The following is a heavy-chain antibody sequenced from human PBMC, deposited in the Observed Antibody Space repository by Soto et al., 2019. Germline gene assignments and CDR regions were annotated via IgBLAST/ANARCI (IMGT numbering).Heavy chain of an antibody. CDR2: IYYSGST. Sequence: QVQLQESGPGLVNPSQTLSLTCAVSGDSISKSGYYWSWIRQNQGKALEWIGYIYYSGSTFYNPSLKSRVSTALDTSKNQLSLELTSVTVADTAVYYCARSMGGTNTRRTYYFPSWGQGTLVDVSS. CDR3: ARSMGGTNTRRTYYFPS. J-gene: IGHJ4*02. V-gene: IGHV4-31*11. CDR1: GDSISKSGYY. D-gene: IGHD2-8*01.